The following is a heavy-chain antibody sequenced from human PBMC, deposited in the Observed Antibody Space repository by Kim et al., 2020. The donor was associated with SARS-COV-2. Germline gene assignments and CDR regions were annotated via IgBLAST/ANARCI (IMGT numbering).Heavy chain of an antibody. D-gene: IGHD3-22*01. J-gene: IGHJ4*02. V-gene: IGHV3-74*01. CDR3: ARDYYDSSGYYIDY. Sequence: VNGQFTISRVNAKNTLYLQMNSLRAEDTAVYYCARDYYDSSGYYIDYWGQGTLVTVSS.